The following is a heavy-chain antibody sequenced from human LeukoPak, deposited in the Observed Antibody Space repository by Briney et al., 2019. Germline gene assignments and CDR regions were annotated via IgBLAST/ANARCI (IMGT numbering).Heavy chain of an antibody. CDR2: IYYSGST. V-gene: IGHV4-59*01. Sequence: SETLSLTCTVSGDSISSYFWSWIRQPPGKGLEWIGYIYYSGSTHYNPSLNSRVTISVDTSKNLFSLRLRSVTAADTAVYFCARGRVSSSTWYSTYYYYFYMDVWGKGTTVTVSS. CDR3: ARGRVSSSTWYSTYYYYFYMDV. D-gene: IGHD1-1*01. J-gene: IGHJ6*03. CDR1: GDSISSYF.